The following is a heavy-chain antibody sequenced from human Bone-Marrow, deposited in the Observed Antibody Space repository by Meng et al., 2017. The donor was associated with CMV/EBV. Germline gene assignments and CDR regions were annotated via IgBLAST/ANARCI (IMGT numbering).Heavy chain of an antibody. CDR1: GLTFTSSA. V-gene: IGHV1-58*01. Sequence: SVKVSCKASGLTFTSSAVQWVRQARGQRLEWIGWIVVGSGNTNYAQKFQGRVTMTRDTSISTAYMELSRLRSDDTAVYYCARDRYCSSTSCYFGFGYWGQGTLVTASS. CDR3: ARDRYCSSTSCYFGFGY. J-gene: IGHJ4*02. D-gene: IGHD2-2*01. CDR2: IVVGSGNT.